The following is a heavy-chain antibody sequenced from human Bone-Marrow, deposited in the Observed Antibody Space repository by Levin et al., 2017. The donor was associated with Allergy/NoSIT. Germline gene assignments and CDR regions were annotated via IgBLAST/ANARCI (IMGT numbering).Heavy chain of an antibody. CDR1: GYPFINYG. Sequence: PGGSLRLSCKASGYPFINYGVSWMRQAPGQGLEWMGWIRVHNGYTNYAQKFQDRFTMTTDTSTSTANMELRSLRSDDTAVYYCVRDFDWIPDHWGQGTRVTVSS. CDR3: VRDFDWIPDH. J-gene: IGHJ4*02. D-gene: IGHD3-9*01. V-gene: IGHV1-18*01. CDR2: IRVHNGYT.